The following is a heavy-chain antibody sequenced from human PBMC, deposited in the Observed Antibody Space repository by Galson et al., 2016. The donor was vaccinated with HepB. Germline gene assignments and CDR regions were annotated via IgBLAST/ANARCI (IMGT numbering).Heavy chain of an antibody. CDR1: GYTLTQIS. D-gene: IGHD3-9*01. J-gene: IGHJ1*01. CDR3: VTTPFDSFQR. Sequence: SVKVSCKVSGYTLTQISMHWVRQFPGKGLEWMGGFDPEDGETTYAQNFQGRVTMTRDTSTNTAYMEMTNLRPDHTAFFYCVTTPFDSFQRWGQGTLVTVSA. V-gene: IGHV1-24*01. CDR2: FDPEDGET.